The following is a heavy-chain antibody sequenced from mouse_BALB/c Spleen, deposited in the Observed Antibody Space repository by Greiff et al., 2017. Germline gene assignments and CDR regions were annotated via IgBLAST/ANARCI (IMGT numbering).Heavy chain of an antibody. CDR2: IYWDDDK. CDR3: ARRLRGWYFDV. J-gene: IGHJ1*01. D-gene: IGHD1-1*01. Sequence: QVTLKESGPGILQPSQTLSLTCSFSGFSLSTSGMGVSWIRQPSGKGLEWLAHIYWDDDKRYNPSLKSRLTISKDTSRNQVFLKITSVDTADTATYYCARRLRGWYFDVWGAGTTVTVSS. V-gene: IGHV8-12*01. CDR1: GFSLSTSGMG.